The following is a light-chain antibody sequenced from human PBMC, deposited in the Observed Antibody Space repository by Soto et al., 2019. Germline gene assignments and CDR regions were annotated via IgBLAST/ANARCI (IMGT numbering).Light chain of an antibody. CDR1: QSISSY. J-gene: IGKJ1*01. CDR2: AAS. Sequence: DIQMTQSPSSLSASVGDRVTITCRASQSISSYLNWYQQKPGKAPKLLIYAASSLQSGVPSRFSGSGSGTDFTLTISGLEPEDFAVYYCQHCSNWPPRWTFGQGTKVDI. V-gene: IGKV1-39*01. CDR3: QHCSNWPPRWT.